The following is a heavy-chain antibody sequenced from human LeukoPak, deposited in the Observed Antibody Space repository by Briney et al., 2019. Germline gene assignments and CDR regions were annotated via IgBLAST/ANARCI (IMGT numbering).Heavy chain of an antibody. CDR3: ARTSRIQLWSTDY. D-gene: IGHD5-18*01. J-gene: IGHJ4*02. Sequence: PSETLSLTCTVSGGSISSGSYYWSWIRQPAGQGLEYIGRMYTSGSTNYNPSLKSRVTISVDTSKNQFSLKLSSVTAADTAVYYCARTSRIQLWSTDYWGQGTLVTVSS. V-gene: IGHV4-61*02. CDR1: GGSISSGSYY. CDR2: MYTSGST.